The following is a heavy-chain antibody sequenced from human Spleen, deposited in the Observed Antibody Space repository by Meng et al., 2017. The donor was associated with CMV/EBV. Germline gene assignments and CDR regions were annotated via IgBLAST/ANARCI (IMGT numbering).Heavy chain of an antibody. V-gene: IGHV3-11*01. CDR2: ISSSGTSI. J-gene: IGHJ4*02. CDR3: ARVDTAYDLPFDY. D-gene: IGHD3-3*01. Sequence: GESLKISCAASGFTFTDYYMTWIRQAPGKGLEWVSYISSSGTSIYYADSVKGRFTIPRDNAQNSLSLQMNSLRAEDTAVYYCARVDTAYDLPFDYWGQGTLVTVSS. CDR1: GFTFTDYY.